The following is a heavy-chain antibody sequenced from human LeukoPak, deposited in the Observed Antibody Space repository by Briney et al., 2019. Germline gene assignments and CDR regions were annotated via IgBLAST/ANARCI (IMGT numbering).Heavy chain of an antibody. D-gene: IGHD1-14*01. Sequence: SETLSLTCMVSDFCLLRGHYWGWTRQPPGGGLEWIGSIHHTGDTHYTSSLKSRDAISVDTSKTHFSLKLSSVTAADAAVYFCARSQGISHLRTAFDVWGQGTSVAVSS. CDR2: IHHTGDT. J-gene: IGHJ3*01. CDR1: DFCLLRGHY. V-gene: IGHV4-38-2*02. CDR3: ARSQGISHLRTAFDV.